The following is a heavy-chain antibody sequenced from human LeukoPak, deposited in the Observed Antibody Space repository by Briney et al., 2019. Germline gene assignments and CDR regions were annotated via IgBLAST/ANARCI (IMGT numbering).Heavy chain of an antibody. CDR1: GFTVSSNY. J-gene: IGHJ3*02. D-gene: IGHD1-7*01. Sequence: GGSLRLSCAASGFTVSSNYMSWVRQAPGKGLEWVSVIYSGGSTYYADSVKGRFTISRDNSKNTLYLQMNSLRAEDTAVYYCASSWNYDAFDIWGQGTMVTVSS. CDR3: ASSWNYDAFDI. V-gene: IGHV3-53*01. CDR2: IYSGGST.